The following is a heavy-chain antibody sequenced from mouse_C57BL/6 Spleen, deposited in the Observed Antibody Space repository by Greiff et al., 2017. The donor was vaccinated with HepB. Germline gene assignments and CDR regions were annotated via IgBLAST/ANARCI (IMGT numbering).Heavy chain of an antibody. CDR3: ARRGDYDGYAMDY. J-gene: IGHJ4*01. V-gene: IGHV2-2*01. Sequence: VHLVESGPGLVQPSQSLSITCTVSGFSLTSYGVHWVRQSPGKGLEWLGVIWSGGSTDYNAAFISRLSISKDNSKSQVFFKMNSLQADDTAIYYCARRGDYDGYAMDYWGQGTSVTVSS. D-gene: IGHD2-4*01. CDR1: GFSLTSYG. CDR2: IWSGGST.